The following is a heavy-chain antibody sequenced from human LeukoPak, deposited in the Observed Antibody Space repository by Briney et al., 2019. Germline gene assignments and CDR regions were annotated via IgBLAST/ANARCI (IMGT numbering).Heavy chain of an antibody. CDR3: ARQGRDYGDPHQFDY. CDR2: IYPGDSDT. V-gene: IGHV5-51*01. D-gene: IGHD4-17*01. Sequence: GASLKISCKGSGSSFTSYWIGWVRQMPGKGLEWMGIIYPGDSDTRYSPSFQGQVTISADKSISTAYLQWSSLKASDTAMYYCARQGRDYGDPHQFDYWGQGTLVTVSS. J-gene: IGHJ4*02. CDR1: GSSFTSYW.